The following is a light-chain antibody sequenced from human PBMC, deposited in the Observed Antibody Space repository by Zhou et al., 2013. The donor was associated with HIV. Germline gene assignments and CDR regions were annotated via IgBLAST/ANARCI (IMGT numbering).Light chain of an antibody. Sequence: EIVLTQSPGTLSLSPGERATLSCRASQSVSSSYLAWYQQKPGQAPRLLIYGASSRATGIPDRFSGGGSGTDFTLTISRLEPEDFAVYYCQQYSSSPNTFGQGTK. CDR2: GAS. V-gene: IGKV3-20*01. J-gene: IGKJ2*01. CDR1: QSVSSSY. CDR3: QQYSSSPNT.